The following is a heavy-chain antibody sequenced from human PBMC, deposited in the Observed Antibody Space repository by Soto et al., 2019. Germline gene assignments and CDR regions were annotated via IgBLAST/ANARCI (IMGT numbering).Heavy chain of an antibody. J-gene: IGHJ6*02. Sequence: SETLSLTCAIPGDXVSSNSAAWNWIRQSPSRGLELLGRTYYMSKWYNDYAVLVKSRITINPDTSKNQFSLQLNSVTPEDTAVYYCAREGGTGYCSSTSCYGYYYGMDVWGQGTTVTVSS. D-gene: IGHD2-2*01. CDR2: TYYMSKWYN. V-gene: IGHV6-1*01. CDR1: GDXVSSNSAA. CDR3: AREGGTGYCSSTSCYGYYYGMDV.